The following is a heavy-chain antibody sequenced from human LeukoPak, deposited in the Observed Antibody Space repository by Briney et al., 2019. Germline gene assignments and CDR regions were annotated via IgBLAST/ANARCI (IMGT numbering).Heavy chain of an antibody. Sequence: KPGGSLRLSCAASGFTFSSYSMNWVRQAPGKGLEWVSSISSSSSYIYYADSVKGRFTISRDNAKNSLYLQMNSLRAEDTAVYYCARAGDFGDYFDYWGPRTLVTVSS. CDR3: ARAGDFGDYFDY. V-gene: IGHV3-21*01. CDR2: ISSSSSYI. CDR1: GFTFSSYS. D-gene: IGHD4-17*01. J-gene: IGHJ4*02.